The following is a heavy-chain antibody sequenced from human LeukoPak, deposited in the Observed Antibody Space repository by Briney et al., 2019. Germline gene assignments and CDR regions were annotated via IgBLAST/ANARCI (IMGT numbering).Heavy chain of an antibody. V-gene: IGHV3-23*01. CDR1: GFSFSNYA. CDR2: IRASSGRT. Sequence: GGSLRLSCAASGFSFSNYAMSWVRQAPGKGLEWVSDIRASSGRTYYADSVKGRLTISRDNSKNTLYLQMNSLRADDTALYYCARDSDFYDSLTFYGMDVWGQGTTVIVSS. CDR3: ARDSDFYDSLTFYGMDV. D-gene: IGHD3-3*01. J-gene: IGHJ6*02.